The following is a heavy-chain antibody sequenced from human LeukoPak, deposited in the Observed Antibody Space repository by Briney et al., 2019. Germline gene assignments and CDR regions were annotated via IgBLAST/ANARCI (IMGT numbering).Heavy chain of an antibody. D-gene: IGHD3-22*01. CDR3: ARGRGYYDSSGYQNWFDP. J-gene: IGHJ5*02. Sequence: SETLSLTCTVSGGSISSSSYYWGWIRQPPGKGLEWIGSIYYSGSTYYNPSLKSRVTISVDTSKNQFSLKLSSVTAADTAVYYCARGRGYYDSSGYQNWFDPWGQGTLVTVSS. CDR2: IYYSGST. CDR1: GGSISSSSYY. V-gene: IGHV4-39*07.